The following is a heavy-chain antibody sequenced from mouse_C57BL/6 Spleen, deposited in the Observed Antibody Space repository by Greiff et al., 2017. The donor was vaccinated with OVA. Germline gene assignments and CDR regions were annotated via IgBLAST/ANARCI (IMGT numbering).Heavy chain of an antibody. Sequence: EVKLVESGEGLVKPGGSLKLSCAASGFTFSSYAMSWVRQTPEKRLEWVAYISSGGDYIYYADTVKGRFTISRDNARNTLYLQMSSLKSEDTAMYYCTSTVGDYGYFDVWGTGTTVTVSS. CDR1: GFTFSSYA. CDR3: TSTVGDYGYFDV. V-gene: IGHV5-9-1*02. CDR2: ISSGGDYI. J-gene: IGHJ1*03.